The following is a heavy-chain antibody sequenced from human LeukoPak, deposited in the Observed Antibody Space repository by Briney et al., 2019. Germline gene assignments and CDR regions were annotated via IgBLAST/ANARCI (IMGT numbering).Heavy chain of an antibody. J-gene: IGHJ4*01. CDR2: IYTSGST. Sequence: PSQTLSLTCTVSGGSISSGSYYWSWIRQPAGKGLEWIGRIYTSGSTNYNPSLKSRVTISVDTSKNQFSLKLSSVTAADTAVYYCARTYLGYCTNGVCYTEEYWGHGTLVTVSS. CDR1: GGSISSGSYY. V-gene: IGHV4-61*02. CDR3: ARTYLGYCTNGVCYTEEY. D-gene: IGHD2-8*01.